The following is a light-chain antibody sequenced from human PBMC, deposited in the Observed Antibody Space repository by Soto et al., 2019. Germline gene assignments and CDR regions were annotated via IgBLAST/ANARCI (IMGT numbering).Light chain of an antibody. CDR3: QQRSNWPIT. CDR1: QSVSNY. V-gene: IGKV3-11*01. Sequence: EIVLTQSSATLSLSPGERATLSCRTSQSVSNYFAWYQQKPSRAPRLLIYDASNRATGIPARFIGSGSGTDFTLTISSLEPEDFAVYYCQQRSNWPITFGQGTRLEIK. CDR2: DAS. J-gene: IGKJ5*01.